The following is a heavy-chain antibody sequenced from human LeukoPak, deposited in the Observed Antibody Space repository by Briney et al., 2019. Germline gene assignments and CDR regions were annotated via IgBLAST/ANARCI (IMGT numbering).Heavy chain of an antibody. D-gene: IGHD3-10*01. J-gene: IGHJ4*02. CDR3: ATEAPGSYRFDT. V-gene: IGHV1-46*01. CDR1: GNIFTNYH. Sequence: GASVKVSCKASGNIFTNYHLHWVRLAPGRGLEWMGAVYTDGGTITNTRSFQDRVTMTRDVSTRTVYMELSSLNSEETAVYYCATEAPGSYRFDTWGQEILVTVSS. CDR2: VYTDGGTI.